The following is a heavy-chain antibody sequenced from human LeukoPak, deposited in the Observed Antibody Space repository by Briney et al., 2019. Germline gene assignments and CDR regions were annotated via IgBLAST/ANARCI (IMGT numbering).Heavy chain of an antibody. J-gene: IGHJ6*03. CDR1: GGTFSSYA. Sequence: SVKVSCKASGGTFSSYAISWVRQAPGQGLEWMGGMIPIFGTANYAQKFQGRVTITADESTSTAYMELSSLRSEDTAVYYCARGEGSVKSVDYYYMDVWGKGTTVTVSS. CDR3: ARGEGSVKSVDYYYMDV. CDR2: MIPIFGTA. V-gene: IGHV1-69*13. D-gene: IGHD4-11*01.